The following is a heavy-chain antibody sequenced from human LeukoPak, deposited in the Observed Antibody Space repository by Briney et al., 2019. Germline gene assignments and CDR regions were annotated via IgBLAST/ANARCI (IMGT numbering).Heavy chain of an antibody. CDR2: ISGSGGST. V-gene: IGHV3-23*01. Sequence: GGSLRLSCAASGFTFSSYAMSWVRQAPGKGLEWVSAISGSGGSTYYADSVKGRFTISRDNSKNTLYLQMNSLRAEGTAVYYCARAPYGDYRTQYYFDYWGQGTLVTVSS. CDR3: ARAPYGDYRTQYYFDY. CDR1: GFTFSSYA. D-gene: IGHD4-17*01. J-gene: IGHJ4*02.